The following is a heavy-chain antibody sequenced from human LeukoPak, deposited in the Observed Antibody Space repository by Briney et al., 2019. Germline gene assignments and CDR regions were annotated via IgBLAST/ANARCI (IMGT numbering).Heavy chain of an antibody. CDR2: INPNSGGT. CDR3: ARDIITMVRGVMKPFDY. Sequence: VSCKASGYTFTGYYMHWVRQAPGQGLEWMGRINPNSGGTNYAQKFQGRVTMTRDTAISTAYMELSRLRSDNTAVYYCARDIITMVRGVMKPFDYWGQGTLVTVSS. V-gene: IGHV1-2*06. J-gene: IGHJ4*02. D-gene: IGHD3-10*01. CDR1: GYTFTGYY.